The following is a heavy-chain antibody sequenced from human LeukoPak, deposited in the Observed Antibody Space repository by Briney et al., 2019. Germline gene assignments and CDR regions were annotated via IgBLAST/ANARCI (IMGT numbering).Heavy chain of an antibody. Sequence: ASVKVSCKASGHTFTSYGISWVRQAPGQGLEWLGWMNPNNGNTGYAQKFQGRVTMTRSTSIDTAYMELNTLTSDDTAAYYCARGFYYYGLDVWGQGTTVTVSS. CDR2: MNPNNGNT. J-gene: IGHJ6*02. V-gene: IGHV1-8*01. CDR1: GHTFTSYG. CDR3: ARGFYYYGLDV.